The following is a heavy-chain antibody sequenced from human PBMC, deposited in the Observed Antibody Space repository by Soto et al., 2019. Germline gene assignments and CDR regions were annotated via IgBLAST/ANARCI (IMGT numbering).Heavy chain of an antibody. CDR2: INHSGST. CDR3: ARGRRPYGLFAVAGYFDY. CDR1: GGSFSGYD. J-gene: IGHJ4*02. Sequence: SETLSLTCAVYGGSFSGYDWSWIRLPPGKGLEWIGDINHSGSTNYNPSLKSRVTISVDTSKNQFSLTVSSVTAADSTVYYCARGRRPYGLFAVAGYFDYWRQGALVTVSS. D-gene: IGHD6-19*01. V-gene: IGHV4-34*01.